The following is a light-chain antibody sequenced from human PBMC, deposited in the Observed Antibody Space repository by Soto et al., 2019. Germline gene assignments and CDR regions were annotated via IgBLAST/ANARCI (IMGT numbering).Light chain of an antibody. J-gene: IGKJ1*01. Sequence: VVLTQSPATLSLSPGERATRYCRTSLSVSVYLDWYQQKPGQAPRLLISDASNRATGIPARFSGSGSGTDFTLTIRRLEPEDFAVYYCQQRSNWPPTWTFGQGTKVDIK. CDR2: DAS. CDR1: LSVSVY. CDR3: QQRSNWPPTWT. V-gene: IGKV3-11*01.